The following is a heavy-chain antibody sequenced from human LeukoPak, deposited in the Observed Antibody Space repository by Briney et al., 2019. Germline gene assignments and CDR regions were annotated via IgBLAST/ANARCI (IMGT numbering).Heavy chain of an antibody. CDR2: INYSGST. Sequence: SETLSLTCAVYGGSFSGYYWSWIRQPPGKGLEWIGEINYSGSTNYNPSLKSRVTISVDTSKNQFSLKLSSVTAADTAVYYCARDVGYCSSTSFPCGMDVWGQGTTVTVSS. V-gene: IGHV4-34*01. J-gene: IGHJ6*02. D-gene: IGHD2-2*01. CDR1: GGSFSGYY. CDR3: ARDVGYCSSTSFPCGMDV.